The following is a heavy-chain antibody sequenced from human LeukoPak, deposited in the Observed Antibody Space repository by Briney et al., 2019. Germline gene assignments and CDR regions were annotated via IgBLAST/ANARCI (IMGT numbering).Heavy chain of an antibody. CDR3: ARDAGGSSSSVYGLDA. V-gene: IGHV3-66*01. CDR2: IYSGGNT. CDR1: GFTVSNNY. D-gene: IGHD6-13*01. J-gene: IGHJ6*02. Sequence: GGSLRLSCAASGFTVSNNYMRWVRQAPGKGLEWVSLIYSGGNTYYADSVKGRFTISRDNSKNTLYLQMSSLRAEDTAVYYCARDAGGSSSSVYGLDAWGQGTTVTVSS.